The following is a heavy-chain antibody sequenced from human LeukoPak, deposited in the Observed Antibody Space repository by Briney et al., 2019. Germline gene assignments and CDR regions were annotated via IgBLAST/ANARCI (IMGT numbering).Heavy chain of an antibody. CDR1: GFTFSSYA. J-gene: IGHJ4*02. CDR3: AKDLNSYGDY. Sequence: GGSLRLSCAASGFTFSSYALHWVRQAPGKGLEWVAVIWYDGSNKYYADSVKGRFTISRDNSKNTLYLQMNSLRAEDTAVYYCAKDLNSYGDYWGQGTLVTVSS. V-gene: IGHV3-30*02. CDR2: IWYDGSNK. D-gene: IGHD5-18*01.